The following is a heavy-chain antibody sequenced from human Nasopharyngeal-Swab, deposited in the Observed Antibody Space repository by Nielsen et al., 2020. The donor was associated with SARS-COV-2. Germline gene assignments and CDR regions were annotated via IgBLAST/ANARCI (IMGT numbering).Heavy chain of an antibody. CDR3: ARVKGIAAANYYYGMDV. Sequence: GSLRLSCAVYGGSFSGYYWSWIRQPPGKGLEWIGEINHSGSTNYSPSLKSRVTISVDTSKNQFSLKLSSVTAADTAVYYCARVKGIAAANYYYGMDVWGQGTTVTVSS. CDR2: INHSGST. CDR1: GGSFSGYY. D-gene: IGHD6-13*01. J-gene: IGHJ6*02. V-gene: IGHV4-34*01.